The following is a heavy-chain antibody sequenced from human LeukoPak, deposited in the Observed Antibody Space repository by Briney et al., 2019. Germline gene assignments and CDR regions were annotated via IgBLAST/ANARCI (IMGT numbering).Heavy chain of an antibody. V-gene: IGHV3-48*03. Sequence: GGSLRLSCAASGFTFSSFEMTWVRQAPGKGLEWVSYISTGGSTIYYADSVKGRFTISRDNAKNSLYLQMNSLRAEDTAVYYCARDYCNGGSCYDFWGQGTLVTVSS. CDR3: ARDYCNGGSCYDF. J-gene: IGHJ4*02. CDR2: ISTGGSTI. D-gene: IGHD2-15*01. CDR1: GFTFSSFE.